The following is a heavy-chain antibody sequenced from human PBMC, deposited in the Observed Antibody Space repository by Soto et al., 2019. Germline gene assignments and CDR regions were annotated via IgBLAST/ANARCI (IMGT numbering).Heavy chain of an antibody. J-gene: IGHJ4*02. Sequence: QVQLVQSGTEVKKPGASVKVSCKASGYTFNSYYIHWVRQAPGQGPEWMGRINPNSDVTGYAQSFQGRVTMTRDMSMTTAYMDLTRLRSDDTAVYYCVRVGLNRNSDFDFWGQGTLITVSS. CDR3: VRVGLNRNSDFDF. V-gene: IGHV1-2*02. CDR1: GYTFNSYY. D-gene: IGHD2-21*01. CDR2: INPNSDVT.